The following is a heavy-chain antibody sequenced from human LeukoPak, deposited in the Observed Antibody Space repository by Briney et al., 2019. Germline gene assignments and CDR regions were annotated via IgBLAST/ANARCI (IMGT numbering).Heavy chain of an antibody. D-gene: IGHD4-11*01. J-gene: IGHJ4*02. CDR3: TAHSNYDY. V-gene: IGHV3-15*01. CDR1: GFTFTNAW. CDR2: IKGKADGGTT. Sequence: PGGSLRLSCAASGFTFTNAWMSWVRQAPGKGLEWVGRIKGKADGGTTDYAAPVKGRFTISRGDSKNTLYLQMNSLQTEDTALYYCTAHSNYDYWGQGTLVTVSS.